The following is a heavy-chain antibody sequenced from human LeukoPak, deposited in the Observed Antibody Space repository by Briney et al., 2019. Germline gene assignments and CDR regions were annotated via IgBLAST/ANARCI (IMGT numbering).Heavy chain of an antibody. CDR2: IYSGGST. D-gene: IGHD3-16*01. CDR1: GFTVSSDS. J-gene: IGHJ4*02. CDR3: ARRAGAYAHPYDY. Sequence: AGSLRLSCTVSGFTVSSDSMSWVRQAPGKGLEWVSFIYSGGSTHYSDSVKGRFTISKDNSKNTLYLQMNSLRAEDAAVYYCARRAGAYAHPYDYWAREPWSPSP. V-gene: IGHV3-53*01.